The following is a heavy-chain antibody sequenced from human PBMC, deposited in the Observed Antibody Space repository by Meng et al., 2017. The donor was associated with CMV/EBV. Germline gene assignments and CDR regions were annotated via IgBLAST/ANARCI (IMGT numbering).Heavy chain of an antibody. V-gene: IGHV3-11*04. CDR3: ARKIVDDAFDI. Sequence: GESLKISCAASGFTFSDYYMSWIRQAPGKGLEWVSYISSSGSTIYYADSVKGRFTISRNSAKNSLYLQMNSLRAEDTAVYYCARKIVDDAFDIWGQGTMVTVSS. CDR1: GFTFSDYY. J-gene: IGHJ3*02. CDR2: ISSSGSTI. D-gene: IGHD2/OR15-2a*01.